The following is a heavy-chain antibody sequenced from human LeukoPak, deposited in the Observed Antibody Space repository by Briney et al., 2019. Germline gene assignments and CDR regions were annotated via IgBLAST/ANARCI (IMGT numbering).Heavy chain of an antibody. CDR3: ARVTRPREYYYYMDV. CDR2: IYTSGST. D-gene: IGHD5-24*01. V-gene: IGHV4-4*07. J-gene: IGHJ6*03. CDR1: GGSISRYY. Sequence: SETLSLTCTVSGGSISRYYWSWIRQPAGKGLEWIGRIYTSGSTNYNPSLKSRVTMSVDTSKNQFSLKLSSVTAADTAVYYCARVTRPREYYYYMDVWGKGTTVTVSS.